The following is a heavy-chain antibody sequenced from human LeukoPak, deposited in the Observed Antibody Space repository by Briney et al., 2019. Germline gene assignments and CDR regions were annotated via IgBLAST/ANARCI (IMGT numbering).Heavy chain of an antibody. D-gene: IGHD3-9*01. V-gene: IGHV1-69*04. CDR2: IIPILGIA. CDR1: GGTFSSYA. Sequence: SVKVSCKASGGTFSSYAISWVRQAPGQGLEWMGRIIPILGIANYAQKFQGRVTITADKSTSTAYMELSSLRSEDTAVYYCARDLLRYFDWSPGDAFDIWGQGTMVTVSS. J-gene: IGHJ3*02. CDR3: ARDLLRYFDWSPGDAFDI.